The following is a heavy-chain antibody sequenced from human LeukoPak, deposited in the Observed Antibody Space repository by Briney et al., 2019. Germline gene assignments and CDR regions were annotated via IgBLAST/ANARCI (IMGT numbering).Heavy chain of an antibody. CDR3: AKVMVRGVTTYYFDY. V-gene: IGHV3-23*01. CDR2: ISGSGGST. Sequence: PGGSLRLSCAASGFTFSSYAMSWVRQAPGKGLEWVSAISGSGGSTYYADSVKGRFTISRDNSKNTLYLQMNSLRAEDTAVYYCAKVMVRGVTTYYFDYRGQGTLVTVSS. CDR1: GFTFSSYA. J-gene: IGHJ4*02. D-gene: IGHD3-10*01.